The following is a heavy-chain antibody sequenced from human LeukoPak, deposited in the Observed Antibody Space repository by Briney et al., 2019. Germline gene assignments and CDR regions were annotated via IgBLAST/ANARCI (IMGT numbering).Heavy chain of an antibody. V-gene: IGHV4-59*01. D-gene: IGHD2-2*01. CDR2: IYYSGNT. CDR3: ARLKCISTTCPSRYVMDV. J-gene: IGHJ6*02. CDR1: GGSISSYY. Sequence: PSETLSLTCSVSGGSISSYYWSWIRQPPGKGLEYIGYIYYSGNTNYNPSLKSRVTISVDTSKDQFSLNLTSVTAADTAVYYCARLKCISTTCPSRYVMDVWGQGTTVTVSS.